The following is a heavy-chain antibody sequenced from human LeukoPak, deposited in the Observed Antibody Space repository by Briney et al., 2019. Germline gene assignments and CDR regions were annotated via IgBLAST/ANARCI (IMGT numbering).Heavy chain of an antibody. V-gene: IGHV3-33*01. CDR1: GFTFSSYG. CDR2: IWYDGSNK. CDR3: ARDRDSSGYYYESTPFDY. D-gene: IGHD3-22*01. J-gene: IGHJ4*02. Sequence: GGSLRLSCAASGFTFSSYGMHWVRQAPGKGLEWVAVIWYDGSNKYYADSVKGRFTISRDNSKNTLYLQMNCLRAEDTAVYYCARDRDSSGYYYESTPFDYWGQGTLVTVSS.